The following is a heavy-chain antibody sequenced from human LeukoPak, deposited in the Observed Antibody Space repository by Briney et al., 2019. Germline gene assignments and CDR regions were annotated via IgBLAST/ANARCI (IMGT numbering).Heavy chain of an antibody. CDR3: ARVGTQLVPNFDY. Sequence: PSETLSLTCTVSGGSISSSSYYWGWIRQPPGKGLEWIGSIYYSGSTYYNPSLKSRVTISVDTSKNQFSLKLSSVTAADTAVYYCARVGTQLVPNFDYWGQGTLVTVSS. D-gene: IGHD6-13*01. V-gene: IGHV4-39*01. CDR1: GGSISSSSYY. J-gene: IGHJ4*02. CDR2: IYYSGST.